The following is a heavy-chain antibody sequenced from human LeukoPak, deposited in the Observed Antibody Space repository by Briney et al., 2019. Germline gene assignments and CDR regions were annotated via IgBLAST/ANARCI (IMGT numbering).Heavy chain of an antibody. CDR2: IYYSGST. D-gene: IGHD6-6*01. V-gene: IGHV4-39*01. J-gene: IGHJ3*02. CDR1: GGSISSSSYY. Sequence: PSETLSLTCTVSGGSISSSSYYWGWIRQPPGKGLEWIGSIYYSGSTYYNPSLKSRVTISVDTSKNQFSLKLSSVTAADTAVYYCARRCIAALHNDAFDIWGQGTMVTVSS. CDR3: ARRCIAALHNDAFDI.